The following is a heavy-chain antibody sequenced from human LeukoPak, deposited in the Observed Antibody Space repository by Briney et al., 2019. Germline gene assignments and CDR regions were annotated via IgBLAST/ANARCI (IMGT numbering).Heavy chain of an antibody. Sequence: GGPLRLFCGVCGFPFNIAHMMWLRHARGEGVVCVGCIKSKTDGGATDYAAPVKGRFTISGDDSRNTLYLQMNSLKTEDTAVYYCTTDAGYSSRWYNWWGQGTLVTVSS. CDR2: IKSKTDGGAT. V-gene: IGHV3-15*01. CDR1: GFPFNIAH. CDR3: TTDAGYSSRWYNW. J-gene: IGHJ4*02. D-gene: IGHD6-13*01.